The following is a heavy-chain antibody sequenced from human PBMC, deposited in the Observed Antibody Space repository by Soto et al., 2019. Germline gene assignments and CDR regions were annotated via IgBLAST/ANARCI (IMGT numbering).Heavy chain of an antibody. Sequence: SETLSLTCAVYGGSFSGYYWSWIRQPPGKGXEWXXXXNXSXSXXXXXXLKSRVTISVDTSKNQFSLKLSSVTAADTAVYYCASILLGSYSSPGWGQGTLVTVS. CDR1: GGSFSGYY. CDR3: ASILLGSYSSPG. V-gene: IGHV4-34*01. J-gene: IGHJ4*02. CDR2: XNXSXSX. D-gene: IGHD6-13*01.